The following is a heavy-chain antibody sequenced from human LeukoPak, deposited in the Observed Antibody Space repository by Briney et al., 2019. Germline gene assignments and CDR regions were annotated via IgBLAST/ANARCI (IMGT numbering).Heavy chain of an antibody. CDR3: CREVDY. J-gene: IGHJ4*02. Sequence: GGSLRLSCAASGFTLSNAWMSWVRQAPGKGLEWVGRIKSKTDGGTTTYAAPVKGRFTISRDDSKSTLFLQMNSLKTEDTAVYYCCREVDYWGQGTLVTVSS. V-gene: IGHV3-15*01. CDR2: IKSKTDGGTT. CDR1: GFTLSNAW.